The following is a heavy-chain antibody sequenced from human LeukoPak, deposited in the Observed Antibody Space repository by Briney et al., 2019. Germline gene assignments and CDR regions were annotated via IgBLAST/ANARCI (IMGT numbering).Heavy chain of an antibody. Sequence: ASVKVSCKASGGTFSSYAISWVRQAPGQGLEWMGGIIPIFGTANYAQKFQGRVTITADESTSTAYMELSSLRSDDTAVYYCARDGSYYGDYGTFFNYWGQGTLVTVSS. V-gene: IGHV1-69*13. J-gene: IGHJ4*02. D-gene: IGHD4-17*01. CDR3: ARDGSYYGDYGTFFNY. CDR1: GGTFSSYA. CDR2: IIPIFGTA.